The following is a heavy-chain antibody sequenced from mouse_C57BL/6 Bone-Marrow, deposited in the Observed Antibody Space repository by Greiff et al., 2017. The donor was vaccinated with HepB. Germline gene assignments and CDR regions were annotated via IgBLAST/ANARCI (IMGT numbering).Heavy chain of an antibody. V-gene: IGHV1-54*01. CDR3: ARIGSYYSNYFDY. CDR2: INPGSGGT. Sequence: VQLKQSGAELVRPGTSVKVSCKASGYAFTNYLIEWVKQRPGQGLEWIGVINPGSGGTNYNEKFKGKATLTADKSSSTAYMQLSSLTSEDSAVYFCARIGSYYSNYFDYWGQGTTLTVSS. CDR1: GYAFTNYL. D-gene: IGHD2-5*01. J-gene: IGHJ2*01.